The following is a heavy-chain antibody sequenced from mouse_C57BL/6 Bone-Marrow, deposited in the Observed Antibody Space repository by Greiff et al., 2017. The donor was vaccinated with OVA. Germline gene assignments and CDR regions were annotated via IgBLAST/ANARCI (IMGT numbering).Heavy chain of an antibody. CDR3: TRQLRPDFDY. CDR1: GFNIKDNY. CDR2: IDPENGDT. Sequence: EVKLQESGAELVRPGASVKLSCTASGFNIKDNYMHWVKQRPEQGLEWIGWIDPENGDTEYASKFQGKATITADTSSNTAYLQLSSLTSEDTAVYYCTRQLRPDFDYWGQGTTLTVSS. J-gene: IGHJ2*01. D-gene: IGHD3-2*02. V-gene: IGHV14-4*01.